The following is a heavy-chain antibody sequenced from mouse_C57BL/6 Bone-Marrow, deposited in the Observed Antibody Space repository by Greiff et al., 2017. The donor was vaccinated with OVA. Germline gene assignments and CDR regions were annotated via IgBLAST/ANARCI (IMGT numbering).Heavy chain of an antibody. CDR2: ISDGGSYT. CDR3: ARDGKGADSYYGVGFDY. CDR1: GFTFSSYA. Sequence: DVKLVESGGGLVKPGGSLKLSCAASGFTFSSYALSWVRQTPEKRLEWVATISDGGSYTYYPDNVKGRFTISRDNAKINLYLQMSHLKSEDTAMYYCARDGKGADSYYGVGFDYWGQGTTLTVSS. J-gene: IGHJ2*01. D-gene: IGHD2-3*01. V-gene: IGHV5-4*01.